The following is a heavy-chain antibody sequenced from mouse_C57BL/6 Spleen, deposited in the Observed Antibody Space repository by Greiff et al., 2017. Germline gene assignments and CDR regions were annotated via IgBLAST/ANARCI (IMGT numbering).Heavy chain of an antibody. J-gene: IGHJ2*01. Sequence: VQLQQSGPELVKPGASVKISCKASGYAFSSSWMNWVKQRPGKGLEWIGRIYPGDGDTNYNGKFKGKATLTADKSSSTAYMQLSSLTSEDSAVYFCARRRDSRDFFDYWGQGTTLTVSP. CDR2: IYPGDGDT. D-gene: IGHD3-3*01. V-gene: IGHV1-82*01. CDR3: ARRRDSRDFFDY. CDR1: GYAFSSSW.